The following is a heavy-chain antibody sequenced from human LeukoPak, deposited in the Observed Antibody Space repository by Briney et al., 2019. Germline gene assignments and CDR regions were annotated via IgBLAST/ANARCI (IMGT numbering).Heavy chain of an antibody. J-gene: IGHJ4*03. CDR1: GGSISNSDYC. CDR3: ARRLKTPTIGTTGYFDY. D-gene: IGHD1-1*01. Sequence: SETLSLSCIVSGGSISNSDYCWGWIRQSPGKGLEWIGGIYYSGHTYYNSSLRSRVTISVDTSRNQFSLKLTSVTAADTAVYYSARRLKTPTIGTTGYFDYWGQGTVVTVSS. CDR2: IYYSGHT. V-gene: IGHV4-39*01.